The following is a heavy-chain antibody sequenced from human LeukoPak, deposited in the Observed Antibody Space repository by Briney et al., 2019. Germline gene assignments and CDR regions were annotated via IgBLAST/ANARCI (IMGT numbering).Heavy chain of an antibody. V-gene: IGHV3-21*01. J-gene: IGHJ6*02. CDR1: GFVFSSNS. CDR2: ISSSSSYI. D-gene: IGHD3-16*01. Sequence: GGSLRLSCAASGFVFSSNSMNWVRQAPGKGLEWVSSISSSSSYIDYADSVKGRFTISRDNAKNSLYLQMNSLRAEDTAVYYCARDWGYYYYYGMDVWCQGTTVTVSS. CDR3: ARDWGYYYYYGMDV.